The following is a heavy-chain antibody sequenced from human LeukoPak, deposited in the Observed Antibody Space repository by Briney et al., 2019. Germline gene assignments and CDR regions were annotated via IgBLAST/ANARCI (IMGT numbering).Heavy chain of an antibody. D-gene: IGHD6-6*01. Sequence: PSETLSLTCTVSGGSISSSSYYWGWIRQPPGKGLEWIGSIYYSGSTYYNPSLKSRVTISVDTSKNQFSLKLSSVTAADTAVYYCARDPRSSSSWGQGTLVTVSS. J-gene: IGHJ5*02. V-gene: IGHV4-39*07. CDR2: IYYSGST. CDR3: ARDPRSSSS. CDR1: GGSISSSSYY.